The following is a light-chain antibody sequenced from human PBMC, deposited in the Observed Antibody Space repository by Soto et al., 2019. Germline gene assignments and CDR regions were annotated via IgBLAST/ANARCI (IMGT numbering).Light chain of an antibody. CDR3: QSYDSSNHAV. V-gene: IGLV6-57*02. Sequence: NFMLTQPHSVSESPGKTVTISCTGSSGSIASNYVQWYQQRPGSAPTTVIYEDNQRPSGVPDRFSGSIDSSSNSASLTISGLKTEDEADYYCQSYDSSNHAVFGGGTKVTVL. J-gene: IGLJ3*02. CDR1: SGSIASNY. CDR2: EDN.